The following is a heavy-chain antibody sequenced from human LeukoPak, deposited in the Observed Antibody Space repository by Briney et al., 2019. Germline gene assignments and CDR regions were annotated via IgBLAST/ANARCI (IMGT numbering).Heavy chain of an antibody. CDR1: GFTFSSYA. CDR3: AREVSSSSSSYYYYGMDV. D-gene: IGHD6-6*01. V-gene: IGHV3-30-3*01. J-gene: IGHJ6*02. CDR2: ISYDGSNK. Sequence: GRSLRLSCAASGFTFSSYAMHWVRQAPGKGLEWVAAISYDGSNKCYADSVKGRFTISRDNSKNTLCLQMNSLRAEDTAVYYCAREVSSSSSSYYYYGMDVWGQGTTVTVSS.